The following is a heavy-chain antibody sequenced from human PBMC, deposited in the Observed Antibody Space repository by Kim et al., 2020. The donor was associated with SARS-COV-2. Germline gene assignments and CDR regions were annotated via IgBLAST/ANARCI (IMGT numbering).Heavy chain of an antibody. CDR3: ARSIVVVPAAIGYYYYMDV. V-gene: IGHV1-3*01. J-gene: IGHJ6*03. Sequence: ASVKVSCKASGYTFTSYAMHWVRQAPGQRLEWMGWINAGNGNTKYSQKFQGRVTITRDTSASTAYMELSSLRSEDTAVYYCARSIVVVPAAIGYYYYMDVWGKGTTVTVSS. D-gene: IGHD2-2*02. CDR1: GYTFTSYA. CDR2: INAGNGNT.